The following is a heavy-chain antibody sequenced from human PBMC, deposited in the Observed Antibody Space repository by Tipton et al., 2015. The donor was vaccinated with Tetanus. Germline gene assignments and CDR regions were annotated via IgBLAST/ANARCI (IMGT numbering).Heavy chain of an antibody. J-gene: IGHJ5*02. D-gene: IGHD5-18*01. CDR3: ARHLYGYWFDP. Sequence: TLSLTCAVSGGSFSGHYWGWIRQAPGKGLEWIASIYFKGDTYYSPSLKSRLTIDVDTSQNLFPLTLPSVTAADTAIYYCARHLYGYWFDPWGQGALVTVSS. V-gene: IGHV4-39*02. CDR1: GGSFSGHY. CDR2: IYFKGDT.